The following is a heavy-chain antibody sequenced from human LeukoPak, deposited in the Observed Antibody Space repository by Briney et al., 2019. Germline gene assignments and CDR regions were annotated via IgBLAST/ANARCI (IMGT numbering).Heavy chain of an antibody. CDR1: GFTFSSYG. CDR3: AKVQLERRELLPNFDY. Sequence: GRSLRLSCAASGFTFSSYGMHWVHQAPGKGLEWVAVMSYDGRNTYYADSVKGRFTISRDNSKNTLYLQMNSLRIEDTAVYYCAKVQLERRELLPNFDYWGQGTLVTVSS. J-gene: IGHJ4*02. D-gene: IGHD1-1*01. CDR2: MSYDGRNT. V-gene: IGHV3-30*18.